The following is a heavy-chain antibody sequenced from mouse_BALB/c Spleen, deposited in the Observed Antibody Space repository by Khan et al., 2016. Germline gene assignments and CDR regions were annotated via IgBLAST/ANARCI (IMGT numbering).Heavy chain of an antibody. CDR2: IDPENGNT. CDR1: GFKIKDYY. CDR3: VLYGTYSMDY. V-gene: IGHV14-1*02. D-gene: IGHD2-1*01. J-gene: IGHJ4*01. Sequence: VQLKQSGAELVRPGALVKLSCKASGFKIKDYYMHWVKQRPEQGLEWIGWIDPENGNTIYDPKFQGKASITADTSSNPAYLQLSSLTSEDTAVCYCVLYGTYSMDYWGQGTSVTVSS.